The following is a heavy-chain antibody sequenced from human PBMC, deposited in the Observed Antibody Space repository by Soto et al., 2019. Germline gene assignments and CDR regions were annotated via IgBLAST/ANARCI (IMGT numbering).Heavy chain of an antibody. D-gene: IGHD5-18*01. CDR2: IYHSGST. V-gene: IGHV4-30-2*01. Sequence: SETLSLTCAVSGGSISSGGYSWSWIRQPPGKGLEWIGYIYHSGSTYYNPSLKSRVTISVDRSKNQFSLKLSSVTAADTAVYYCARDWGVHDVDTAMEYYYYVLDVWAQGTTVTGSS. CDR3: ARDWGVHDVDTAMEYYYYVLDV. J-gene: IGHJ6*02. CDR1: GGSISSGGYS.